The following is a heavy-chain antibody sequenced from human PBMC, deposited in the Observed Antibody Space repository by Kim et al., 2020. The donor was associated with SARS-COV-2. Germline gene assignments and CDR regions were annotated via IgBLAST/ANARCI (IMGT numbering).Heavy chain of an antibody. V-gene: IGHV1-2*02. Sequence: ASVKVSCKASGYTFTGYYMHWVRQAPGQGLEWMGWINPNSGGTNYAQKFQGRVTMTRDTSISTAYMELSRLRSDDTAVYYCARDPRRIAAAGTHRFSYYGMDVWGKGTTVTVSS. J-gene: IGHJ6*04. D-gene: IGHD6-13*01. CDR3: ARDPRRIAAAGTHRFSYYGMDV. CDR1: GYTFTGYY. CDR2: INPNSGGT.